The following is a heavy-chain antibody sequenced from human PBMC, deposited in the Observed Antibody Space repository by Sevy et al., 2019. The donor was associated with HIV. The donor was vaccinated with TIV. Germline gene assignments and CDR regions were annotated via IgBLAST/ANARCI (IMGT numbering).Heavy chain of an antibody. D-gene: IGHD1-1*01. CDR3: ALERLSSNVAEYFQN. Sequence: GGSLRLSCAASGFTFTSYSMHWVRQAPGKGLEWVATISYDATNKHYADSVKGRFTISRDNSRNLLFLQMNSLRSEDTAVYYCALERLSSNVAEYFQNWGQGTLVTVSS. CDR1: GFTFTSYS. CDR2: ISYDATNK. J-gene: IGHJ1*01. V-gene: IGHV3-30-3*01.